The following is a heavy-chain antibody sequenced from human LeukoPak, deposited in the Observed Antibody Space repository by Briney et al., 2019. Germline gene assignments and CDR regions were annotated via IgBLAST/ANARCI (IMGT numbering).Heavy chain of an antibody. CDR1: GYTFSVYW. Sequence: GESLKISFKASGYTFSVYWIGWVRQMPGKGLEWMGIIYPADSDTRYSPSFQGQVTISVDKSISTAYLQWSSLTASDTASYYCATIYGGNSGGYWGQGTLVTVSS. J-gene: IGHJ4*02. V-gene: IGHV5-51*01. CDR2: IYPADSDT. CDR3: ATIYGGNSGGY. D-gene: IGHD4-23*01.